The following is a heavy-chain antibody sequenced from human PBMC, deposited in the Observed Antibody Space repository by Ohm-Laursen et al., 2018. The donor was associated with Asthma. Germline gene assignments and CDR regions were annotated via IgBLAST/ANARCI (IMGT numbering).Heavy chain of an antibody. Sequence: ESLKISCKGSGYSFTSYWISWVRQMPGKGLEWMGRIDPSDSYTNYSPSFQGHVTISADKSISTAYLQWSSLKASDTAMYYCARHSGDSSGYYDYYGMDVWGQGTTVTVSS. CDR1: GYSFTSYW. CDR3: ARHSGDSSGYYDYYGMDV. J-gene: IGHJ6*02. V-gene: IGHV5-10-1*01. D-gene: IGHD3-22*01. CDR2: IDPSDSYT.